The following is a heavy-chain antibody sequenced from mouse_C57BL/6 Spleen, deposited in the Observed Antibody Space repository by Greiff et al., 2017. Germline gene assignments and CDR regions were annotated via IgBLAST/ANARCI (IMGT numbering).Heavy chain of an antibody. D-gene: IGHD2-1*01. V-gene: IGHV1-81*01. J-gene: IGHJ4*01. CDR3: ARRNYYGNYDYAMDY. Sequence: QVQLQQSGAELARPGASVKLSCKASGYTFTSYGISWVKQRTGQGLEWIGEIYPRSGNTYYNEKFKGKATLTADKSSSTAYMELRSLTSEDSAVYVCARRNYYGNYDYAMDYWGQGTSVTVSS. CDR2: IYPRSGNT. CDR1: GYTFTSYG.